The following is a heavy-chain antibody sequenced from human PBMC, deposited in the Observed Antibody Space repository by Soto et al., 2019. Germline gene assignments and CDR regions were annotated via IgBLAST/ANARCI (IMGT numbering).Heavy chain of an antibody. J-gene: IGHJ6*03. CDR2: ISAYNGNT. Sequence: ASVKVSCKASGYTFTSYGISWVRQAPGQGLEWMGWISAYNGNTNYAQKLQGRVTMTTDTSTSTAYMELRSLRSDDTAVYYFARGRGSSSQRYYYYYMDVWGKGTTVTVSS. D-gene: IGHD6-13*01. V-gene: IGHV1-18*01. CDR3: ARGRGSSSQRYYYYYMDV. CDR1: GYTFTSYG.